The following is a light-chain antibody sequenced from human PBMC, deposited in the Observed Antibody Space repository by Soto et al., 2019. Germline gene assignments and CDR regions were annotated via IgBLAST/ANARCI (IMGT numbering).Light chain of an antibody. CDR1: QSVSSSY. J-gene: IGKJ4*01. CDR2: GAS. CDR3: QQYGSSGLT. V-gene: IGKV3-20*01. Sequence: EIVLTQSPGTLSLSPGERATLSCRASQSVSSSYLAWYQQKPGQAPRLLIYGASSRATGIPDRFSGSGSGRDLTLTISRLEPEDFAVYYCQQYGSSGLTFGGGTKVEIK.